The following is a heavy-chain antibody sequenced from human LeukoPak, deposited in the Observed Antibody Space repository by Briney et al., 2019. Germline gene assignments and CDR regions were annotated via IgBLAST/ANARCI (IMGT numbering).Heavy chain of an antibody. J-gene: IGHJ4*02. CDR2: IYRSGDT. Sequence: SETLSLTCSVSGGSITSTTYYWGWIRQPPGKGLERIGSIYRSGDTYYNPSLKSRVTMSVDASKNQFSLSLSALTASDTAVYYCAGPNTNSRFAYWGQGVLVTVSS. D-gene: IGHD1-1*01. CDR3: AGPNTNSRFAY. V-gene: IGHV4-39*01. CDR1: GGSITSTTYY.